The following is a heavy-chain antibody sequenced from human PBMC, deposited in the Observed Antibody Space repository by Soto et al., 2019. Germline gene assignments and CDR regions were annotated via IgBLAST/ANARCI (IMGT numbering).Heavy chain of an antibody. CDR2: INAANGDT. V-gene: IGHV1-3*01. D-gene: IGHD6-13*01. CDR1: GYTFTSYG. CDR3: VRRHVSATGIDWFDP. Sequence: ASVKVSCKASGYTFTSYGIHWVRQAPGQRLEWMGWINAANGDTKYSPKFQGRVTITRDTSASTAYMELSSLRSEDTAVYYCVRRHVSATGIDWFDPWAREPWSPSPQ. J-gene: IGHJ5*02.